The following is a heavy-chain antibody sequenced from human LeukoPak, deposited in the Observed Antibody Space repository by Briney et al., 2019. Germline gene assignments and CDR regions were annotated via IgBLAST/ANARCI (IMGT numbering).Heavy chain of an antibody. V-gene: IGHV1-2*06. D-gene: IGHD3-22*01. J-gene: IGHJ4*02. CDR1: GYTFTAYY. Sequence: ASVKVSCKASGYTFTAYYIHWVRQAPGQGLEWMGLLNPNSGGTNYAQKFQGRVTMTRDTSISTAYMEVSRLTSDDTAVYYCTRDDYYDSSTEDYWGQGTLVTVSS. CDR3: TRDDYYDSSTEDY. CDR2: LNPNSGGT.